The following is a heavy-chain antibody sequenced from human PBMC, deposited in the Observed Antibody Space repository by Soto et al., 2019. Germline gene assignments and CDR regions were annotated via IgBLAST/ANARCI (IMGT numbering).Heavy chain of an antibody. CDR1: GGSISSGGYY. Sequence: PSETLSLTCTVSGGSISSGGYYWSWIRQHPGKGLEWIGYIYYSGSTYYNPSLKSRVTISVDTSKNQFSLKLSSVTAADTAVYYCARDNYDILTGYPNWFDPWGQGTLVTVSS. D-gene: IGHD3-9*01. J-gene: IGHJ5*02. CDR3: ARDNYDILTGYPNWFDP. V-gene: IGHV4-31*03. CDR2: IYYSGST.